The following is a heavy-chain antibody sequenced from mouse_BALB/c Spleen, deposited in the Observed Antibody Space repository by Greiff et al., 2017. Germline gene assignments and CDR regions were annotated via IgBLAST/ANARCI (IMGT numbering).Heavy chain of an antibody. CDR1: GYTFTSYY. CDR3: TRCDGYYQYYFDD. CDR2: INPSNGGT. J-gene: IGHJ2*01. Sequence: QVQLQQSGAELVKPGASVKLSCKASGYTFTSYYMYWVKQRPGQGLEWIGEINPSNGGTNFNEKFKSKATLTVDKSSSTAYMQLSSLTSEDSAVYYCTRCDGYYQYYFDDWGQGTTLTVAS. V-gene: IGHV1S81*02. D-gene: IGHD2-3*01.